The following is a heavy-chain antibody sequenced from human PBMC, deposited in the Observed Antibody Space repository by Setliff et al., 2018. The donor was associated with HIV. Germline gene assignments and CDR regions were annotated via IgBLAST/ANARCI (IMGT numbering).Heavy chain of an antibody. D-gene: IGHD7-27*01. CDR1: GYNFRGYY. CDR2: ISPNNGDK. CDR3: ARQLSNSLDY. Sequence: ASVKVSCKASGYNFRGYYIHWVRQAPGQGLEWMGWISPNNGDKNIPQSFQGRVTMTRDTSINTAYMELSGLRSDDTAMYYCARQLSNSLDYWGQGTLVTVSS. J-gene: IGHJ4*02. V-gene: IGHV1-2*02.